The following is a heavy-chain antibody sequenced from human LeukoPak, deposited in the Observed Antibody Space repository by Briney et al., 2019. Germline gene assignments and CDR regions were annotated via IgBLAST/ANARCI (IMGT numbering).Heavy chain of an antibody. V-gene: IGHV3-7*03. D-gene: IGHD6-13*01. Sequence: GGSLRLSCAASGFTFSSYWMSWVRQAPGKGLEWVANIKQDGSEKYYVDSVKGRFTISRDNAKNSLYLQMNSLRAEDTALYYCAFERSSSWYPYFQHWGQGTLVTVSS. J-gene: IGHJ1*01. CDR1: GFTFSSYW. CDR3: AFERSSSWYPYFQH. CDR2: IKQDGSEK.